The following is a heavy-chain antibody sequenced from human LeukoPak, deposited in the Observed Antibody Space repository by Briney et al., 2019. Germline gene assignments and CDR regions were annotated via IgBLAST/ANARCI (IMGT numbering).Heavy chain of an antibody. CDR3: AKGKQWELPFDY. J-gene: IGHJ4*02. D-gene: IGHD1-26*01. CDR2: ISAGGKT. CDR1: GFTFRTYA. V-gene: IGHV3-23*01. Sequence: PGASLRLSCAASGFTFRTYAMSWVRQAPGKGLEWVSAISAGGKTYSADSVRGRFTISRDNSKNTLYLQMNSLRAEDTALYYCAKGKQWELPFDYWGQGTLVTVSS.